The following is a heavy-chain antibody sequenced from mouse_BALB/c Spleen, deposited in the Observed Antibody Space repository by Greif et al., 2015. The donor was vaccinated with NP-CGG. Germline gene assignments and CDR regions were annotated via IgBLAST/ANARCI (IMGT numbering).Heavy chain of an antibody. J-gene: IGHJ4*01. CDR3: ARWPLIYYDYDGYAMDY. CDR1: GYAFTSYN. V-gene: IGHV1S135*01. D-gene: IGHD2-4*01. CDR2: IDPYNGGT. Sequence: QLQESGPELVKPGASVKVSCKASGYAFTSYNMYWVRQSHGKSLEWIGYIDPYNGGTSYNQKFKGKATLTVDKSSSTAYMHLNSLTSEDSAVYYCARWPLIYYDYDGYAMDYWGQGTSVTVSS.